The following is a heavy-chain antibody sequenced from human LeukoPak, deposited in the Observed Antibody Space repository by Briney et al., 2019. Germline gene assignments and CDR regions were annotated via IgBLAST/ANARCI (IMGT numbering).Heavy chain of an antibody. CDR1: GFTFSEYW. CDR3: TTIRPDY. V-gene: IGHV3-74*01. Sequence: GGSLRLSCAVSGFTFSEYWMHWVRQAPGKGLVWVSRIKTDVTSTDYADSVKGRFTISRDNAKNTLYLQMDSLRADDTAVYYCTTIRPDYWGRGTLVTVSS. D-gene: IGHD1-14*01. J-gene: IGHJ4*02. CDR2: IKTDVTST.